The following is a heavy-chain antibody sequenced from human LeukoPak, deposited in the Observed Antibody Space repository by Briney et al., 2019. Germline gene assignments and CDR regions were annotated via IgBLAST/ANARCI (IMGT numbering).Heavy chain of an antibody. V-gene: IGHV3-30*02. Sequence: GGSLRLSCAASGFTFSGYGMHWVRQAPGKGLEWVAFIRYDGSNKYYADSVKGRFTISGDNSKNTLYLQMNSLRAEDTAVYYCASPNPFYCSGGSCYLPLDYWGQGTLVTVSS. CDR3: ASPNPFYCSGGSCYLPLDY. CDR1: GFTFSGYG. D-gene: IGHD2-15*01. J-gene: IGHJ4*02. CDR2: IRYDGSNK.